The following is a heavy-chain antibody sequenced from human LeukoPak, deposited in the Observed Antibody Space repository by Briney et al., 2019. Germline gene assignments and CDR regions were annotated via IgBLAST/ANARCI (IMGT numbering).Heavy chain of an antibody. Sequence: GGSLRLSCAASGFTFSSYGMHWVRQAPGKGLEWVAVISYDGSNKYYADSVKGRFTISRDNSKNTLYLQMNSLRSDDTAVYYCARDTSIAVAGTVDYWGQGTLVTVSS. V-gene: IGHV3-30*03. CDR2: ISYDGSNK. J-gene: IGHJ4*02. CDR3: ARDTSIAVAGTVDY. D-gene: IGHD6-19*01. CDR1: GFTFSSYG.